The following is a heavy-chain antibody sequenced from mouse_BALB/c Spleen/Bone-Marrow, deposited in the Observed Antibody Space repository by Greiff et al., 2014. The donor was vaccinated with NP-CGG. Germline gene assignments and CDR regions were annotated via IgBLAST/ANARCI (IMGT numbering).Heavy chain of an antibody. CDR2: IYPSDSYT. CDR1: GYTFTSYW. V-gene: IGHV1-69*02. Sequence: VKLQESGAELVRPGASVKLSCKASGYTFTSYWINWVKQRPGQGLEWIGNIYPSDSYTNYNQKFKDKATLTVDKSSSTAYMQLSSPTSEDSAVYYCTTGTRFAYWGRGTLVTVSA. J-gene: IGHJ3*01. D-gene: IGHD4-1*01. CDR3: TTGTRFAY.